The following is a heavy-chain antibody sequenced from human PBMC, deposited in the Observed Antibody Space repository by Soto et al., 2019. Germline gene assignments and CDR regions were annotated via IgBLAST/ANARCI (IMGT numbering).Heavy chain of an antibody. D-gene: IGHD2-15*01. V-gene: IGHV3-33*01. J-gene: IGHJ4*02. CDR1: GFTFSSYA. CDR2: IWFVGSIK. CDR3: ARGQLPAATTYFAF. Sequence: QVHLVESGGGVVQPGGSLSPSCAASGFTFSSYAIHRVRQGPGKGLEWVAVIWFVGSIKYYADPVKGRFSISRDNSKNTLFPQMNSPRAEDPAVYYCARGQLPAATTYFAFWGQGTLVIVSS.